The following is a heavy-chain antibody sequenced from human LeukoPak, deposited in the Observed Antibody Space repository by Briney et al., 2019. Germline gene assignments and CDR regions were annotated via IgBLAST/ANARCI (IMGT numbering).Heavy chain of an antibody. V-gene: IGHV1-69*04. J-gene: IGHJ6*02. D-gene: IGHD3-22*01. Sequence: GASVKVSCKASGGTFSSYAISWVRQAPGQGLEWMGRIIPILGIANYAQKFQGRVTITADKSTSTAYMELSSLRSEDTAVYYCARDSSGYYRYGMDVWGQGTTVTVSS. CDR3: ARDSSGYYRYGMDV. CDR1: GGTFSSYA. CDR2: IIPILGIA.